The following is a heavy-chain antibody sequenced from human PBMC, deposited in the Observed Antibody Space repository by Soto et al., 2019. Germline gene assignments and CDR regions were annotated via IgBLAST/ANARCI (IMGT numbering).Heavy chain of an antibody. V-gene: IGHV3-21*01. D-gene: IGHD6-19*01. CDR2: ISSSSSYI. J-gene: IGHJ3*02. CDR3: ARAPVAGNVRLKNAFDI. CDR1: GFTFSSYS. Sequence: LRLSCAASGFTFSSYSMNWVRQAPGKGLEWVSSISSSSSYIYYADSVKGRFTISRDNAKNSLYLQMNSLRAEDTAVYYCARAPVAGNVRLKNAFDIWGQGTMVTVSS.